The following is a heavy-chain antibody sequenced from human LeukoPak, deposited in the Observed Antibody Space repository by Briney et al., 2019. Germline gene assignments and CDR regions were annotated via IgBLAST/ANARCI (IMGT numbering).Heavy chain of an antibody. CDR2: IYYSGST. CDR3: ARGPYSYDSSGAFDI. CDR1: GGSISSGGYS. D-gene: IGHD3-22*01. V-gene: IGHV4-30-4*07. J-gene: IGHJ3*02. Sequence: KSSETLSLTCAVSGGSISSGGYSWSWIRQPPGKGLEWIGYIYYSGSTYYNPSLKSRVTISVDTSKNQFSLKLSSVTAADTAVYFCARGPYSYDSSGAFDIWGQGTMVIVSS.